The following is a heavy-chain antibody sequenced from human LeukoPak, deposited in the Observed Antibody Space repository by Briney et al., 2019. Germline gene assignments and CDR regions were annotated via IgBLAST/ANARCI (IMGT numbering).Heavy chain of an antibody. CDR1: KFTFSSYA. CDR2: ISGSGGST. CDR3: AKDHESGYDYVWGSYRYSFAY. Sequence: GGSLRLSCAASKFTFSSYAMSWVRQAPGKGLEWVSTISGSGGSTYYADSVKGRFTISRDNSKNTPCLQMNSLRAEDTAVYYCAKDHESGYDYVWGSYRYSFAYWGQGTLVTVSS. D-gene: IGHD3-16*02. V-gene: IGHV3-23*01. J-gene: IGHJ4*02.